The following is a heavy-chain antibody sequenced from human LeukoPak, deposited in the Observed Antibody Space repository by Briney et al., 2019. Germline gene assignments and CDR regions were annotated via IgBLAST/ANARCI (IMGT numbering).Heavy chain of an antibody. J-gene: IGHJ4*02. CDR3: ARDRAGFDY. D-gene: IGHD1-14*01. CDR1: GFTFSDYN. V-gene: IGHV3-48*04. CDR2: ISSSSSTI. Sequence: GGSLRLSCAASGFTFSDYNMNWVRQAPGKGLEWVSYISSSSSTIYYADSMKGRFTISRDNTKNSMYLQMNSLRAGDTAVYYCARDRAGFDYWGQGTLVTVSS.